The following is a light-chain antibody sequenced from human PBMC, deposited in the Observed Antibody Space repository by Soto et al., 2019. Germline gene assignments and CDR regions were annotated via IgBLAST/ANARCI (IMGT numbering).Light chain of an antibody. V-gene: IGLV2-14*01. J-gene: IGLJ2*01. CDR1: SSDVGAYDY. CDR3: SSYSSSSTLV. Sequence: QSVLTQPASVSGSPGQSITISCTGTSSDVGAYDYVSWYQQHPGKAPKLMIFDVGNRPSGVSNRFSGSKSGNTASLTISGLHAEDGDDYYCSSYSSSSTLVFGGGTKLTVL. CDR2: DVG.